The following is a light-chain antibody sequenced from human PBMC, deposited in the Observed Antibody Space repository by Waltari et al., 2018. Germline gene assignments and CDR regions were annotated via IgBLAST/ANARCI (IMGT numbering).Light chain of an antibody. V-gene: IGLV2-23*02. CDR3: CSYAGTTIYVL. Sequence: QSALTQPASASGSPGQSIPIPCTGTSSDIGIYTLDSWYQRQAGKAPKLMIYEVTKRPSWVSDRFSGSKSGNTASLTISGLQAEDEADYYCCSYAGTTIYVLFGGGTKLTVL. J-gene: IGLJ2*01. CDR2: EVT. CDR1: SSDIGIYTL.